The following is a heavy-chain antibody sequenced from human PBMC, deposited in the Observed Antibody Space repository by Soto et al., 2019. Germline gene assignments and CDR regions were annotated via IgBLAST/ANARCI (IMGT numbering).Heavy chain of an antibody. CDR1: GFTFNSYW. CDR3: ARGWGLDP. D-gene: IGHD1-26*01. V-gene: IGHV3-7*04. Sequence: EVQLVESGGGLVQPGGSLRLSCAASGFTFNSYWMTWVRQAPGNGLEWVANIKQDGSEKYYVDSVKGRFTISRDNAKNSVYLQMNSLRAEDTAVYYCARGWGLDPWGQGTLVTVSS. CDR2: IKQDGSEK. J-gene: IGHJ5*02.